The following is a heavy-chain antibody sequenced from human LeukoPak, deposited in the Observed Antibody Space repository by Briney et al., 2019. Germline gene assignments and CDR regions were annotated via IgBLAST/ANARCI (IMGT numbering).Heavy chain of an antibody. D-gene: IGHD2-8*01. CDR1: GGSISSYY. Sequence: SETLSLTCTVSGGSISSYYWSWIRQPPGKGLEWIGYIYYSVSTNYNPSLKSRVTISVDTSKNQFSLKLSSVTAADTAVYYCARDHCANGVCWFDYWGQGTLVTVSS. CDR2: IYYSVST. CDR3: ARDHCANGVCWFDY. J-gene: IGHJ4*02. V-gene: IGHV4-59*01.